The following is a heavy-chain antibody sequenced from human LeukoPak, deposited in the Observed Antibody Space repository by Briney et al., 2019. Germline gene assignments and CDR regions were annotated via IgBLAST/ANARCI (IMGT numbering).Heavy chain of an antibody. CDR2: IYTSGTT. D-gene: IGHD6-19*01. V-gene: IGHV4-4*07. CDR1: GGSLNSYY. J-gene: IGHJ6*03. CDR3: ARSLRIALPDSYYYYMDV. Sequence: SETLSLTCTVSGGSLNSYYWSWIRQPAGKGLEWIGRIYTSGTTSYNPSLKSRLTISVDKSKNQFSLKLNSVTAADTAVYYCARSLRIALPDSYYYYMDVWGRGTTVTVSS.